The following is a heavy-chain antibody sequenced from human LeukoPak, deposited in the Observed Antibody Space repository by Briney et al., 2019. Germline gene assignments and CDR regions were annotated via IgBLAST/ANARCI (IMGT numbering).Heavy chain of an antibody. CDR1: GGSISSDNYY. J-gene: IGHJ4*02. V-gene: IGHV4-39*01. CDR2: IYYRGTT. CDR3: ATPFYYDSSLDY. D-gene: IGHD3-22*01. Sequence: SETLSLTCTVSGGSISSDNYYWGWSRQPPGKGLEWIGNIYYRGTTYYNPSLKSRVTISVDTSKKRFSLKLSSVTAADTAVYYCATPFYYDSSLDYWGQGILVTVSS.